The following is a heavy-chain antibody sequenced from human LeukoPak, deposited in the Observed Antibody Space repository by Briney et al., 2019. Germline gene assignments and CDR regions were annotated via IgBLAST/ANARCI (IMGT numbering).Heavy chain of an antibody. J-gene: IGHJ4*02. CDR2: ITASGGNT. V-gene: IGHV3-23*01. Sequence: GDSLRLSCAASGFTFSSYAMNWARQAPGKGLEWVSSITASGGNTYYADSVKGRFTISRDNSKNTLYLQMNSLRAEDTAVYYCARAMAVVYSYGKQDYWGQGTLVTVSS. D-gene: IGHD5-18*01. CDR3: ARAMAVVYSYGKQDY. CDR1: GFTFSSYA.